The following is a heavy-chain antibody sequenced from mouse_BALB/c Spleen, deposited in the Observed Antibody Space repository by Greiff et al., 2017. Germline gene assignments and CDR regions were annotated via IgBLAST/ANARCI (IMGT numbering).Heavy chain of an antibody. CDR3: ARHYYGSSRWYFDV. D-gene: IGHD1-1*01. Sequence: EVKLMESGGGLVKPGGSLKLSCAASGFAFSSYDMSWVRQTPEKRLEWVAYISSGGGSTYYPDTVKGRFTISRDTAKNTLYLQMSSLKSEDTAMYYCARHYYGSSRWYFDVWGAGTTVTVSS. CDR2: ISSGGGST. V-gene: IGHV5-12-1*01. J-gene: IGHJ1*01. CDR1: GFAFSSYD.